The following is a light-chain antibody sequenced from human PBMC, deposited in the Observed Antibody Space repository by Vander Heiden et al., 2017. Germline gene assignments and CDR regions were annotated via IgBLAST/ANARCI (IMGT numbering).Light chain of an antibody. CDR2: QAS. CDR1: VSIRSW. Sequence: DIQLTQSPSALSASVGDRVTVTCRASVSIRSWLAWYQQKPGKAPKVLIYQASTLESGVPSRFSGSGSGTEFTLTISSLQPDDIATYYFQQYHRYSPWTFGQGTKVEIK. J-gene: IGKJ1*01. CDR3: QQYHRYSPWT. V-gene: IGKV1-5*03.